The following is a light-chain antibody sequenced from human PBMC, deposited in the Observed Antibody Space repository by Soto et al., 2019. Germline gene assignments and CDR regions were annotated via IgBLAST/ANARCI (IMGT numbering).Light chain of an antibody. CDR2: DAS. J-gene: IGKJ2*01. CDR3: QNYNSAPNT. V-gene: IGKV1-27*01. CDR1: QAINNY. Sequence: DIRMTQSPSSLSASVGDRVTITCRASQAINNYLAWYQQKPGKVPKLLIYDASTLQSGVQSRFTGSGSGTVFTLTITSLHPEDVATYYCQNYNSAPNTFGQGTRLEIK.